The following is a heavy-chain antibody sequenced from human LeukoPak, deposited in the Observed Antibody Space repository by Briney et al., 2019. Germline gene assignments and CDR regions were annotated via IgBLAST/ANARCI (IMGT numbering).Heavy chain of an antibody. J-gene: IGHJ6*02. D-gene: IGHD6-19*01. Sequence: GASVKVSCKASGYTFTSYGISWERQAPGQGLEWMGWISAYNGNTNYAQKLQGRVTMTTDTSTSTAYMELRSLRSDDTAVYYCARVGNSGWTPWYYYGMDVWGQGTTVTVSS. CDR2: ISAYNGNT. CDR3: ARVGNSGWTPWYYYGMDV. V-gene: IGHV1-18*01. CDR1: GYTFTSYG.